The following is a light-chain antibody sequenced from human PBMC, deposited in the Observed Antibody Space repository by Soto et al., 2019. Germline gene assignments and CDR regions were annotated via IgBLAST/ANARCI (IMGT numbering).Light chain of an antibody. CDR3: MQAHEY. J-gene: IGKJ2*01. V-gene: IGKV2-28*01. CDR2: LGS. CDR1: QSLLHSNGYNY. Sequence: DIVMTQSPLSLPVTPGEPASISCRSSQSLLHSNGYNYLDWYLQKPGQSPQLLIYLGSNRASGVPDRFSGSGSGTDFTLKISRVEAEDVGVYYCMQAHEYFGQGTKLEIK.